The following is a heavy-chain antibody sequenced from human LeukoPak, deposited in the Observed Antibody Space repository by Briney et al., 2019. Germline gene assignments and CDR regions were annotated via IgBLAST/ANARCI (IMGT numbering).Heavy chain of an antibody. D-gene: IGHD4-11*01. CDR1: GFTFDDYA. CDR2: ISWNSGSI. J-gene: IGHJ3*02. Sequence: GGSLRLSCAASGFTFDDYAMHWVRQAPGKGLEWVSGISWNSGSIGYADSVKGRFTISRDNAKNSLYLQMNSLGAEDTALYYCAKDTDSNPSDAFDIWGQGTMVTVSS. CDR3: AKDTDSNPSDAFDI. V-gene: IGHV3-9*01.